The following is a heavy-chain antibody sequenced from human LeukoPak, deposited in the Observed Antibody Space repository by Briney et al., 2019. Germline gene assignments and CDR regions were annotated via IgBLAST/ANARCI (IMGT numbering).Heavy chain of an antibody. V-gene: IGHV1-18*01. Sequence: ASVKVSCKASGYTFITYGISWVRQAPGQGLEWMGWISSYNGKTNYPQKFQGRVTMTTDTSTSTAYVELRSLRSDDTAVYYCARGLYDFWSGYLRAEYYFDYWGQGTLVTVSS. CDR3: ARGLYDFWSGYLRAEYYFDY. J-gene: IGHJ4*02. CDR1: GYTFITYG. D-gene: IGHD3-3*01. CDR2: ISSYNGKT.